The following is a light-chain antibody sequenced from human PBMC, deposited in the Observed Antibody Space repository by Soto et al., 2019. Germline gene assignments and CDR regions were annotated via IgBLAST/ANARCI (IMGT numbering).Light chain of an antibody. J-gene: IGKJ1*01. CDR3: QQSYSTPPWT. V-gene: IGKV1-39*01. Sequence: DIQMTQSPSSLSASIGDRVTNTCRASPSISNYLNWYQQKPGDAPKLLIYAASNLQSGVPSRFRGSGSGPHFTLTISNLQPEDLATYFCQQSYSTPPWTVGQGTKVDIK. CDR1: PSISNY. CDR2: AAS.